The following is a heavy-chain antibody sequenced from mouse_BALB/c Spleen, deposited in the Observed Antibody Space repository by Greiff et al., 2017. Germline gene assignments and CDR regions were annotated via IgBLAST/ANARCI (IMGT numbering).Heavy chain of an antibody. Sequence: EVHLVESGGGLVQPGGSRKLSCAASGFTFSSFGMHWVRQAPEKGLEWVAYISSGSSTIYYADTVKGRFTISRDNPKNTLFLQMTSLRSEDTAMYYCARAETGREAMDYWGQGTSVTVSS. CDR3: ARAETGREAMDY. J-gene: IGHJ4*01. CDR2: ISSGSSTI. CDR1: GFTFSSFG. D-gene: IGHD4-1*01. V-gene: IGHV5-17*02.